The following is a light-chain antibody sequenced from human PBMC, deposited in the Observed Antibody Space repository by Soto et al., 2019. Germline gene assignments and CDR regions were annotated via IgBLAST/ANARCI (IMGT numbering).Light chain of an antibody. CDR3: QSYDSSLSNLVV. V-gene: IGLV1-40*01. CDR1: SSNTGADYD. J-gene: IGLJ2*01. Sequence: QSVLTQPPSVSGAPGPRVTISCTGSSSNTGADYDVHWYQHLPGSAPKLLIYDNNIRPSGVPDRFSGSKSGTSASLAITGLQAEDEGDYYCQSYDSSLSNLVVFGGGTKLTVL. CDR2: DNN.